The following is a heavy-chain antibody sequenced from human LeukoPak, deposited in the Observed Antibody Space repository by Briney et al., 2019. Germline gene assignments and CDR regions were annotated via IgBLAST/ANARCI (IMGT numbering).Heavy chain of an antibody. J-gene: IGHJ6*02. CDR2: ISSSGSTI. Sequence: GGSLRLSCAASGFTFSSYEMNWVRQAPGKGLEWVSYISSSGSTIYYADSVKGRFTISRDNAKNSLYLQMNSLRAEDTAVYYCARDQFTVVGSSTERYGMDVWGQGTTVTVSS. D-gene: IGHD2-15*01. V-gene: IGHV3-48*03. CDR3: ARDQFTVVGSSTERYGMDV. CDR1: GFTFSSYE.